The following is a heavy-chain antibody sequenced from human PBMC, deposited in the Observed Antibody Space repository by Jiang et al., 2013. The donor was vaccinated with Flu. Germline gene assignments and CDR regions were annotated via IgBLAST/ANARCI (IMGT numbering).Heavy chain of an antibody. CDR2: INAGNGNT. D-gene: IGHD3-22*01. J-gene: IGHJ4*02. CDR1: GYTFTSYA. CDR3: ARDGRKYYYDSSGLDY. Sequence: GAEVKKPGASVKVSCKASGYTFTSYAMHWVRQAPGQRLEWMGWINAGNGNTKYSQKFQGRVTITRDTSASTAYMELSSLRSEDTAVYYCARDGRKYYYDSSGLDYVGPGEPWSPSPQ. V-gene: IGHV1-3*01.